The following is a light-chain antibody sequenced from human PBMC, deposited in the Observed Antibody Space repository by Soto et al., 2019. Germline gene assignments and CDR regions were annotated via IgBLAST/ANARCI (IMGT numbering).Light chain of an antibody. CDR2: GAS. CDR3: QQYNNWPLT. J-gene: IGKJ3*01. CDR1: LSVSSN. V-gene: IGKV3-15*01. Sequence: EIVMTQSPATLSVSPGERATLSCRASLSVSSNLALYQQKPGQAPRLLIYGASTRATGIPARFSGSASGTEFTLSISSLLSEDFAVYYCQQYNNWPLTFGPGTKVDI.